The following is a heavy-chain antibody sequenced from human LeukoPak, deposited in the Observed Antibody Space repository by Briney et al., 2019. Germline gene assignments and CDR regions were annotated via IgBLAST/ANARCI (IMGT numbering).Heavy chain of an antibody. CDR3: AREVTDYDFWGGHGSELDY. CDR1: GFTFSSYA. V-gene: IGHV3-30-3*01. CDR2: ISYDGSNK. J-gene: IGHJ4*02. D-gene: IGHD3-3*01. Sequence: RSLRLSCAASGFTFSSYAMHWVRQAPGKGLEWVAVISYDGSNKYYADSVKGRFTISRDNSKNTLYLQMNSLRAEDTAVYYCAREVTDYDFWGGHGSELDYWGQGTLVTVSS.